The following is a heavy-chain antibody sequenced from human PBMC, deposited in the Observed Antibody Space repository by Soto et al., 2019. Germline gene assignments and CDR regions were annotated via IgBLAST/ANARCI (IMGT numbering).Heavy chain of an antibody. CDR1: GYTFTSYY. D-gene: IGHD4-17*01. CDR2: INPSGGST. V-gene: IGHV1-46*01. CDR3: ARSTYGGNSDY. J-gene: IGHJ4*02. Sequence: GASVKVSCKASGYTFTSYYMHWVRQAPAQGLEWMGIINPSGGSTSYAQKFQGRVTMTRDTSTSTVYMELSSLRSEDTAVYYCARSTYGGNSDYWGQGTLVTVSS.